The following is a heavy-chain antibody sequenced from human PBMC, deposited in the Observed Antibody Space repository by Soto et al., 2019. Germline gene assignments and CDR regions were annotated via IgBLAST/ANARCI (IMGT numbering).Heavy chain of an antibody. V-gene: IGHV4-59*08. D-gene: IGHD2-21*02. CDR2: IYYSGST. CDR1: GGSLSSYY. J-gene: IGHJ6*03. CDR3: ARHPSTAPDLNYYMDV. Sequence: SQTLSLTCAVSGGSLSSYYWSWIRQPPGKGLEWIGYIYYSGSTNYNPSLKSRVTISVDTSKNQFSLKLSSVTAADTAVYSCARHPSTAPDLNYYMDVWGKGTTVTVSS.